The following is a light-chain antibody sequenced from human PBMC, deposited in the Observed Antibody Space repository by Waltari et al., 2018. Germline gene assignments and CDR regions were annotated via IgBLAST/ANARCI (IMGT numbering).Light chain of an antibody. Sequence: QSVLTQPPSASGTPGPRVTISCSGSSTTTVGNPVTWCQQPPGTAPKLLVYSNNQRPSGVPDRFSGSKSGTSASLAISGLQSEDEADYYCAAWDDSLNGVVFGGGTKVTVL. CDR1: STTTVGNP. CDR3: AAWDDSLNGVV. J-gene: IGLJ2*01. CDR2: SNN. V-gene: IGLV1-44*01.